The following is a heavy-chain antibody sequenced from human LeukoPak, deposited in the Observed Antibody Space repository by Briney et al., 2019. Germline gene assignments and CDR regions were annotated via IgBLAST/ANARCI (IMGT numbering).Heavy chain of an antibody. CDR3: AKDRYYGSGSYSNLFDC. CDR1: GFTFSSYG. J-gene: IGHJ4*02. V-gene: IGHV3-30*02. Sequence: PGGSLRLSCAASGFTFSSYGMHWVRQAPGKGLEGVAFIRYDGSNKYYADSVKGRFTISRDNSKNTLYLQMNSLRAEDTAVYYCAKDRYYGSGSYSNLFDCGGQGRLVTV. CDR2: IRYDGSNK. D-gene: IGHD3-10*01.